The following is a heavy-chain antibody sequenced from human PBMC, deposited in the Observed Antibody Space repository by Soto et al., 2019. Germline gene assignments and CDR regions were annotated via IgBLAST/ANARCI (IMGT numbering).Heavy chain of an antibody. CDR2: IWYDGSNK. CDR3: ARDLGVWTGSIGVRDYGTDV. J-gene: IGHJ6*02. D-gene: IGHD2-8*01. CDR1: GFTFSSYG. Sequence: PGGSLRLSCAASGFTFSSYGMHWVRQAPGKGLEWVAVIWYDGSNKYYADSVKGRFTISRDNSKNTLYLQMNSLRAEDTAVYYCARDLGVWTGSIGVRDYGTDVRGQGTTVTVSS. V-gene: IGHV3-33*01.